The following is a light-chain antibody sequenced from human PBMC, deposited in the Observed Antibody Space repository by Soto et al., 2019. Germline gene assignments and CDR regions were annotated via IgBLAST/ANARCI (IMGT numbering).Light chain of an antibody. Sequence: QSVLTQPPSVSAAPGQKVTISCSGSSSKIGNNYVSWYQQLPGTAPKLPIYENNKRPSGIPDRFSGSKSGTSATLGITGLQTGDEADYYCGTWDSSLSAEVFGGGTKVTVL. J-gene: IGLJ3*02. CDR3: GTWDSSLSAEV. CDR1: SSKIGNNY. CDR2: ENN. V-gene: IGLV1-51*02.